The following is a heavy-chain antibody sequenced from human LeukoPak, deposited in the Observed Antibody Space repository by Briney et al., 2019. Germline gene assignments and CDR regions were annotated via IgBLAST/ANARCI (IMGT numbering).Heavy chain of an antibody. V-gene: IGHV3-23*01. Sequence: GGSLRLSCAASGFTFSSYSMTWVRQAPGKGLEWVSGIGGGDGTTFYADSVKGRFIISRDNPKNTLFLQMNSLRAEDTAVYYCVKGINSQDFFSRGDWGQGTLVTVSS. J-gene: IGHJ4*02. CDR2: IGGGDGTT. D-gene: IGHD3-16*01. CDR1: GFTFSSYS. CDR3: VKGINSQDFFSRGD.